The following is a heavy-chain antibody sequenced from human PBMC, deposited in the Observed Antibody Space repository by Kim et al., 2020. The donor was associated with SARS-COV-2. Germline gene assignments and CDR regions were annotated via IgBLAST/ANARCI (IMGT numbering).Heavy chain of an antibody. Sequence: SVKVSCKASGGTFSSYAISWVRQAPGQGLEWMGGIIPIFGTANYAQKFQGRVTITADESTSTAYMELSSLRSEDTAVYYCARGGWGNSGSYYVGYYYYGMDVWGQGTTVTVSS. J-gene: IGHJ6*02. V-gene: IGHV1-69*13. CDR2: IIPIFGTA. CDR3: ARGGWGNSGSYYVGYYYYGMDV. CDR1: GGTFSSYA. D-gene: IGHD1-26*01.